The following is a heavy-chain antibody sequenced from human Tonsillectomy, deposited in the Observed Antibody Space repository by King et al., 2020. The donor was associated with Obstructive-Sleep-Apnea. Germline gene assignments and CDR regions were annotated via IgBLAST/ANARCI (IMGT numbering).Heavy chain of an antibody. J-gene: IGHJ5*02. CDR1: GFSFSSYG. CDR2: IWYDGSNK. D-gene: IGHD3-10*01. Sequence: VQLVESGGGVVQPGRSLRLSCAASGFSFSSYGMHWVRQAPGKGLEWVAVIWYDGSNKYYADSVKGRFTISRDNSKNTLYLQMNSLRDEDTAVYYCAREGSEGWFGATPHWFDPWGQGTLVTVSS. CDR3: AREGSEGWFGATPHWFDP. V-gene: IGHV3-33*01.